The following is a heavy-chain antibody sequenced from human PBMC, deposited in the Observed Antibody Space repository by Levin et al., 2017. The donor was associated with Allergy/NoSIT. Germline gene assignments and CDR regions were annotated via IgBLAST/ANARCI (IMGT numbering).Heavy chain of an antibody. Sequence: LSLPCAASGFLFSNFGMHWVRQAPGKGLEWVAVVWFHGNEMSYADSVKGRFRISRDNSKNTLYLQMDTLRAEDTGVYYCARDLGAVKYLDYWGQGILVTVSS. CDR2: VWFHGNEM. CDR1: GFLFSNFG. J-gene: IGHJ4*02. V-gene: IGHV3-33*01. D-gene: IGHD4-17*01. CDR3: ARDLGAVKYLDY.